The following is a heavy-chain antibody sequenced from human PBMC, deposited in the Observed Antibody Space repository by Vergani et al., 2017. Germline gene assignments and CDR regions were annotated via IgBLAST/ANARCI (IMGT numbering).Heavy chain of an antibody. Sequence: EVQLVESGGGLVQPGGSLRLSCAASGFTFSSYEMNWVRQAPGKGLEWVSYISSSGSTIYYADSVKGRFTISRDNAKNSLYLQMNSLRAEDTAVYYCARGGSRWYVDAFDIWGQGTMVTVSS. CDR3: ARGGSRWYVDAFDI. CDR2: ISSSGSTI. CDR1: GFTFSSYE. J-gene: IGHJ3*02. V-gene: IGHV3-48*03. D-gene: IGHD6-13*01.